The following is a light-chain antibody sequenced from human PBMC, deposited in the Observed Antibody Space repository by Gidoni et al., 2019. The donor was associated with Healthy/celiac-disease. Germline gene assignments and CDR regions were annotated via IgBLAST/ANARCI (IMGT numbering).Light chain of an antibody. CDR2: WAS. CDR3: QQYYSTPIT. CDR1: QRVLYSSNNKNY. J-gene: IGKJ5*01. V-gene: IGKV4-1*01. Sequence: DIVMTQSPDSLAVSLGERATINCKSSQRVLYSSNNKNYLAWYQQKPGQPPKLLIYWASTRESGVPDRFSGSGSGTDFTLTISSLQAEDVAVYYCQQYYSTPITFGQXTRLEIK.